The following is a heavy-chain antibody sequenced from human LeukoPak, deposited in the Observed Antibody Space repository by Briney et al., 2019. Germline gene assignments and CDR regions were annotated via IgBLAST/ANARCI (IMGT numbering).Heavy chain of an antibody. Sequence: ASVKVSCKASGYTFTGYFMHWVRQAPGQGLEWMGWINPNTGGADYPQKFQGRVTMTRDTSTSTVYMELSSLRSEDTAVYYCVRAYNREAVAGTTYAPFDYWGQGTLVTVSS. CDR1: GYTFTGYF. J-gene: IGHJ4*02. CDR3: VRAYNREAVAGTTYAPFDY. D-gene: IGHD6-19*01. V-gene: IGHV1-2*02. CDR2: INPNTGGA.